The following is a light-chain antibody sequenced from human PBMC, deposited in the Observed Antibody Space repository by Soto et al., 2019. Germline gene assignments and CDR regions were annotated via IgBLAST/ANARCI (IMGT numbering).Light chain of an antibody. J-gene: IGLJ1*01. CDR1: RSDVGSNNR. V-gene: IGLV2-18*02. CDR3: SSYTTSNTYV. CDR2: DVS. Sequence: QSALTQPPSVSGSPGQSVAISCTGTRSDVGSNNRVSWYQQPPGTAPKLMIYDVSNRPSGIPDRFSGSKSANTASLTISGLQAEDEADYYCSSYTTSNTYVFGTGTKLTVL.